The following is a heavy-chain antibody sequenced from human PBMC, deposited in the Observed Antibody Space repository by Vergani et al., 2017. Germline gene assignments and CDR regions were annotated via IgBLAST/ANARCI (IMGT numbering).Heavy chain of an antibody. V-gene: IGHV4-34*01. CDR1: GGSLSGYY. J-gene: IGHJ3*01. CDR2: INHSGTI. Sequence: VQLQQWGPGLLKPSETLSLICAVYGGSLSGYYWSWIRLAPGKGLEWIGEINHSGTINYNPTLKSPFNVSIDTSRDHFSLKLRSVSAADTAVYFCARRAERWETLRRDDFDVWGQGTFVTVSP. D-gene: IGHD1-26*01. CDR3: ARRAERWETLRRDDFDV.